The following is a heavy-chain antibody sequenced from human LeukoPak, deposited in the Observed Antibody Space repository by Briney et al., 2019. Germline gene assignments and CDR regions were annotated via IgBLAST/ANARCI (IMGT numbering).Heavy chain of an antibody. CDR1: VYTFTDYY. J-gene: IGHJ4*02. CDR3: GRELGYCSSTSCPLYGY. CDR2: TNPNSGGT. V-gene: IGHV1-2*02. D-gene: IGHD2-2*01. Sequence: ASVTVSFTSSVYTFTDYYVYRGRQAPGQGLELMSWTNPNSGGTNYAQKFQGRVTMTRDTSISTAYMELSSLRSDDTAVYYCGRELGYCSSTSCPLYGYWGQGTLVTVCS.